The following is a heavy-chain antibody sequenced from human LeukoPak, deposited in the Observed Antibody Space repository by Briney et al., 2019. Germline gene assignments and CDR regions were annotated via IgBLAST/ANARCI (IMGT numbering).Heavy chain of an antibody. CDR1: GFTFKNYA. J-gene: IGHJ2*01. CDR3: ARDYYDISGYGYWYFDL. Sequence: GGSLRLSCAASGFTFKNYAMTWARQAPGRGLEWVSTISGSGGTIYYADAVRGRFTISRDNSKNTLDLQMNSLRAEDTAVYYCARDYYDISGYGYWYFDLWGRGTLVTVSS. D-gene: IGHD3-22*01. V-gene: IGHV3-23*01. CDR2: ISGSGGTI.